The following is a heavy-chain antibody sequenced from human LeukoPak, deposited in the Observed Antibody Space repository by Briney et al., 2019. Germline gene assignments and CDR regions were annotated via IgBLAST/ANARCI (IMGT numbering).Heavy chain of an antibody. Sequence: GASVKVSCKASGYTFTSYGISWVRQAPGQGLEWMGWISAYNGNTNYAQKLQGRVTMTTDTSTSTAYMELRSLRSDDTAVYYCARGCTNGVCSKRQANFDYWAREPWSPSPQ. J-gene: IGHJ4*02. CDR3: ARGCTNGVCSKRQANFDY. CDR2: ISAYNGNT. V-gene: IGHV1-18*01. CDR1: GYTFTSYG. D-gene: IGHD2-8*01.